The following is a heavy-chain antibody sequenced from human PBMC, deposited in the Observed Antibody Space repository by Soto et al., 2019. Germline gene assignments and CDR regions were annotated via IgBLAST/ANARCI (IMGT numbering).Heavy chain of an antibody. V-gene: IGHV1-18*01. J-gene: IGHJ5*02. CDR1: GYTFTSYG. CDR3: ARDYVTDYDFWSGYYPDNWFDP. CDR2: ISAYNGNT. Sequence: QVQLVQSGAEVKKPGASVKVSCKASGYTFTSYGISWVRQAPGQGLEWMGWISAYNGNTNYAQKLQGRGTMTTDTSTSTAYMELRSLRSDDTAVYYCARDYVTDYDFWSGYYPDNWFDPWGQGTLVTVSS. D-gene: IGHD3-3*01.